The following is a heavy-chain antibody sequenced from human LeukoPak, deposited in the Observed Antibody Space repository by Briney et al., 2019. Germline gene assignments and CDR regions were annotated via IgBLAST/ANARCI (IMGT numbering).Heavy chain of an antibody. CDR1: GYTFTGYY. V-gene: IGHV1-2*02. Sequence: ASVKVSCKASGYTFTGYYMHWVRQAPGQGLEWMGWINPNSGGTNYAQKFQGRVTMTRDTSISTAYMELSRLRSDDTAVYYCARVYGGWGESYDFWSGQPYYYYMDVWGKGTTVTVSS. CDR3: ARVYGGWGESYDFWSGQPYYYYMDV. CDR2: INPNSGGT. J-gene: IGHJ6*03. D-gene: IGHD3-3*01.